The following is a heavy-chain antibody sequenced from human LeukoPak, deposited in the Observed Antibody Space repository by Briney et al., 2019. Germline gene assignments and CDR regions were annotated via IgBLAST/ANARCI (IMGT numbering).Heavy chain of an antibody. CDR2: IYYSGST. Sequence: SETLSLTCTVSGGSISSYYWSWIRQPPGKGLEWIGYIYYSGSTNYNPSLKSRVTISVDTSKNQFSLKLSSVTAADTAVYYCARRFRRYFDYWGQGTLVTVSS. CDR3: ARRFRRYFDY. V-gene: IGHV4-59*01. CDR1: GGSISSYY. D-gene: IGHD3-3*01. J-gene: IGHJ4*02.